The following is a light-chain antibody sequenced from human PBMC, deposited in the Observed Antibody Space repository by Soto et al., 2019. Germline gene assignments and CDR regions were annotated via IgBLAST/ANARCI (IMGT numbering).Light chain of an antibody. J-gene: IGLJ2*01. CDR3: NSYTTSDTLV. CDR2: EVT. V-gene: IGLV2-14*01. CDR1: SNDVGAYNY. Sequence: QSALTQPASVSGSPGQSITISCTGTSNDVGAYNYVSWYQHHPGKVPKLIIYEVTNRPSGVSNRFSGSKSGITASLTISGLQAEDEADYYCNSYTTSDTLVFGGGTKVTVL.